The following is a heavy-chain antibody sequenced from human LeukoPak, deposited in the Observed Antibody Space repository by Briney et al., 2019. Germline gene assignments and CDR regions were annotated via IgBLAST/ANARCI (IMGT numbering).Heavy chain of an antibody. CDR2: IYYSGST. D-gene: IGHD3-16*01. CDR1: GGSISSHY. V-gene: IGHV4-59*11. CDR3: ARGLMNPRLNHAFDI. J-gene: IGHJ3*02. Sequence: SETLSLTCTVSGGSISSHYWSWIRQPPGKGLEWIGYIYYSGSTNYNPSLKSRVTISVDTSKNQFSLKLSSVTAADTAVYYCARGLMNPRLNHAFDIWGQGTMVTVSS.